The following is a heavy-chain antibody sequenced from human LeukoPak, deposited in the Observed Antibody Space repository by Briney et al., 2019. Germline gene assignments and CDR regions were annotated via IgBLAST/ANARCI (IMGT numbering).Heavy chain of an antibody. J-gene: IGHJ1*01. CDR2: ISYDGSNK. Sequence: GGSLRLSCAASGFTFSSYAMHWVRKAPGKGLGWVAVISYDGSNKYYADSVKGRFTISRDNSKNTLYLQMNSLRAEDTAVYYCARGTSIPDYGDYTFQHWGQGTLVTVSS. CDR1: GFTFSSYA. CDR3: ARGTSIPDYGDYTFQH. V-gene: IGHV3-30*04. D-gene: IGHD4-17*01.